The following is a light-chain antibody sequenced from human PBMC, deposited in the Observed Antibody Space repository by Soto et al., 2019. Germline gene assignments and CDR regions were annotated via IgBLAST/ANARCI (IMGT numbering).Light chain of an antibody. CDR2: AAS. CDR1: QRISTY. J-gene: IGKJ1*01. Sequence: DIQMTQSPSSLSASVGDTVTITCRASQRISTYLNWYQQKPGRAPKPVISAASSLQSGVPTRFSGDGSGTDFTLTISSLQPEDVATYFCQQSSSTLGTFGQGTRV. V-gene: IGKV1-39*01. CDR3: QQSSSTLGT.